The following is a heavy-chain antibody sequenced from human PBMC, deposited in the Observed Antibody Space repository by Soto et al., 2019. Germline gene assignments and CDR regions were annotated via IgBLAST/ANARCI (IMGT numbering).Heavy chain of an antibody. CDR2: ITSTSAYI. CDR3: ARDIPGGDYVGGY. CDR1: GFPFSSYT. V-gene: IGHV3-21*06. D-gene: IGHD4-17*01. J-gene: IGHJ4*02. Sequence: EVQLVESGGGLVKPGGSLRLSCATSGFPFSSYTFNWVRQAPGKGLEWVSSITSTSAYISYADSVKGRFTLSRDNAKSLLYLQMNSLRAEDTAVYYCARDIPGGDYVGGYWGQGTLVTVSS.